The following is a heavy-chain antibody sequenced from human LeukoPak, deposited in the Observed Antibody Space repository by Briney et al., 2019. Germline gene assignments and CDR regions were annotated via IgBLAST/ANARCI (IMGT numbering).Heavy chain of an antibody. D-gene: IGHD2-2*01. Sequence: ASVKVSCKASGGTFSSYAISWVRQAPGQGLEWMGGIIPIFGTANYAQKFQGRVTITADESTSAAYMELSSLRSEDTAVYYCARDTRGYCSSTSCFDYWGQGTLVTVSS. J-gene: IGHJ4*02. CDR3: ARDTRGYCSSTSCFDY. CDR2: IIPIFGTA. V-gene: IGHV1-69*13. CDR1: GGTFSSYA.